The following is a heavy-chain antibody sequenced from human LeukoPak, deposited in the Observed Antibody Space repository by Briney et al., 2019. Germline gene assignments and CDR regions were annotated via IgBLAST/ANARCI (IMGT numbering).Heavy chain of an antibody. CDR1: GGSFSGYY. V-gene: IGHV4-34*01. CDR3: ARLGDYGGNS. J-gene: IGHJ4*02. D-gene: IGHD4-23*01. CDR2: INHSGST. Sequence: SETLSLTCAVYGGSFSGYYWIWLRQPPGKGLEWIGEINHSGSTNYNPPFKSRVPIPVDTSKNQFSLKLSSVTAADPAVFYCARLGDYGGNSWGQGTLVTVSS.